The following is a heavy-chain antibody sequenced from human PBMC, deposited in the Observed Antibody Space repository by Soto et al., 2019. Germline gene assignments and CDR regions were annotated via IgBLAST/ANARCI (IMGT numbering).Heavy chain of an antibody. CDR3: ARSPDYYDSSGYYYRRGYYFDY. CDR2: IIPIFGTA. CDR1: GGTFSSYA. Sequence: QVQLVQSGAEVKKPGSSVKVSCKASGGTFSSYAISWVRQAPGQGLEWMGGIIPIFGTANYAQKFQGRVTINADESTSTAYMERSSLRSEDTAVYYCARSPDYYDSSGYYYRRGYYFDYWGQGTLVTVSS. V-gene: IGHV1-69*01. D-gene: IGHD3-22*01. J-gene: IGHJ4*02.